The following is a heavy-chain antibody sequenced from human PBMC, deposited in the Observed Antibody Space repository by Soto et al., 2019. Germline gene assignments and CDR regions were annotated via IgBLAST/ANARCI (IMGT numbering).Heavy chain of an antibody. J-gene: IGHJ4*02. D-gene: IGHD1-26*01. Sequence: QVQLVESGGGVVQPGRSLRLSCAASGFTFSSYAISWVRQAPGQGLEWMGGIIPIFGTANYAQKFQGRVTITADESTSTAYMELSSLRSEDTAVYYCVVVGAFRVYWGQGTLVTVSS. CDR2: IIPIFGTA. V-gene: IGHV1-69*01. CDR3: VVVGAFRVY. CDR1: GFTFSSYA.